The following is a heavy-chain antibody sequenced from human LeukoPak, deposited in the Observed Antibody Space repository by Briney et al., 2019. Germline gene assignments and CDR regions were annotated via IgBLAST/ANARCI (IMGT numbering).Heavy chain of an antibody. V-gene: IGHV3-15*01. J-gene: IGHJ4*02. Sequence: GGSLRLSCAASGFTFSNAWMSWVRQAPGKGLEWVGRIKSNTDGGTTDYAAPVKGRFTISRDDSKNTLYLQMNSLKTEDTAVYYCTTDQYYYDSSGYYSFFGYWGQGTLVTVSS. CDR1: GFTFSNAW. CDR2: IKSNTDGGTT. CDR3: TTDQYYYDSSGYYSFFGY. D-gene: IGHD3-22*01.